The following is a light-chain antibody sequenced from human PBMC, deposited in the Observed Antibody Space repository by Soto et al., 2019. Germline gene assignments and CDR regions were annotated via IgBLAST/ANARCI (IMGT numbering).Light chain of an antibody. V-gene: IGKV4-1*01. CDR2: WAS. CDR3: QQSYSTPLA. J-gene: IGKJ4*01. Sequence: DIVMTQSPDSLAVSLGERATINCKSSQTVLYSSNNKNYLAWYQQKPGKPPKLLIYWASTRESGVPDRFSGSGSWTNFTLTIGSLKVKDVAVYFCQQSYSTPLALGGGTKVEIK. CDR1: QTVLYSSNNKNY.